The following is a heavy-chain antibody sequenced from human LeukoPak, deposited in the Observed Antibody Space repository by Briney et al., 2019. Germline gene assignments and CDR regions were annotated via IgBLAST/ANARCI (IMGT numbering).Heavy chain of an antibody. V-gene: IGHV3-23*01. D-gene: IGHD4-17*01. Sequence: GGSLRLSCAASGFTFRNYAMTWIRQAPGKGLEWVSGISGSGSSTYYTDSVKGRFTVSRDNSKNTLYLQMNSLRAGDTALYYCAKALDYGSYYYYMDVWGKGTTVTVSS. CDR1: GFTFRNYA. J-gene: IGHJ6*03. CDR2: ISGSGSST. CDR3: AKALDYGSYYYYMDV.